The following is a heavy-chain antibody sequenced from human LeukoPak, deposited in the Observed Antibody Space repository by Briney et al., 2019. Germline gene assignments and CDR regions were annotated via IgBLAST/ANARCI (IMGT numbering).Heavy chain of an antibody. D-gene: IGHD3-22*01. CDR3: VTYYFDSSGPKKNY. V-gene: IGHV4-34*01. CDR2: INHSGST. CDR1: GESFSGYY. J-gene: IGHJ4*02. Sequence: SETLSLTCAVYGESFSGYYWSWIRQPPGKGLEWIGEINHSGSTNYNPSLKSRVTISVDTSKNQFSLKLSSVTAADTAVYYCVTYYFDSSGPKKNYWGQGTLVTVSS.